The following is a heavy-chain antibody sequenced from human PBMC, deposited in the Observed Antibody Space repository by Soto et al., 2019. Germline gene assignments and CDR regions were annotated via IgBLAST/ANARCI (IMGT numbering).Heavy chain of an antibody. J-gene: IGHJ6*02. Sequence: ASVEVSCKASGYTFTSYALHWVRQAPGQRLEWMEWINAGNGNTKYSQKFQGRVTITRDTSASTAYMELSSLRSEDTAVYYCARDSGGMDVWGQGSTVTVSS. V-gene: IGHV1-3*01. CDR1: GYTFTSYA. CDR3: ARDSGGMDV. CDR2: INAGNGNT.